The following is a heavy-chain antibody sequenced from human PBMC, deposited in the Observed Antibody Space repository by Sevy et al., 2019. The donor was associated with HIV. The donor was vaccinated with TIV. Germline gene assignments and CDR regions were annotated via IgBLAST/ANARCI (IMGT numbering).Heavy chain of an antibody. D-gene: IGHD3-22*01. Sequence: GGSLRLSCAASGFTFSTYWMHWVRQAPGKGLEWVANIKQDESEKYYVASVKGRFTISRDNAKNSLYLQMNSLRPRDTAVYYCARGNSGSFDYWGQGTLVTVSS. CDR3: ARGNSGSFDY. J-gene: IGHJ4*02. CDR2: IKQDESEK. CDR1: GFTFSTYW. V-gene: IGHV3-7*04.